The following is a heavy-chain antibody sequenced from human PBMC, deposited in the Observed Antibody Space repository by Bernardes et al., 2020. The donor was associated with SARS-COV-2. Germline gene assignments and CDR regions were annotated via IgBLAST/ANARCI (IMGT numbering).Heavy chain of an antibody. V-gene: IGHV4-34*01. Sequence: SETLSLTCAVYGGSFSGYYWSWIRQPPGKGLEWIGEINHSGGTSYNPSLKSRVTISVDTSKNQFSLKLSSVTAADTTVYYCARGLGYSAYGSRPYGFDIWGQGTMVTVSS. CDR3: ARGLGYSAYGSRPYGFDI. CDR1: GGSFSGYY. D-gene: IGHD5-12*01. CDR2: INHSGGT. J-gene: IGHJ3*02.